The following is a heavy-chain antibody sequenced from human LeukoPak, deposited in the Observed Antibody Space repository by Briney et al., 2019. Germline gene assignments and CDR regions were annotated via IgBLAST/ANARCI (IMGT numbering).Heavy chain of an antibody. J-gene: IGHJ5*02. V-gene: IGHV3-30*02. CDR2: IRYDGSNK. D-gene: IGHD3-10*01. CDR3: AKVGGLWLGESPTWFDP. Sequence: GGSLRLSCTASGFTFSSYGMHWVRQAPGKGLEWVAFIRYDGSNKYYADSVKGRFTISRDNSKNTLYLQMNSLRAEDTAVYYCAKVGGLWLGESPTWFDPWGQGTLVTVSS. CDR1: GFTFSSYG.